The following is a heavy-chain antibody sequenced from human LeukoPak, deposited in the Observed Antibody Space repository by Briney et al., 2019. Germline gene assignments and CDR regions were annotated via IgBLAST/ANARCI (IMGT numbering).Heavy chain of an antibody. Sequence: GGSLRLSCAASGFTFSSYAMSWVRQAPGKGLEWVSAISGSGGSTYYADSVKGRFTISRDNSKNTLYLQMNSLRAEDTAVHYCAKAILWFGELDYWGQGTLVTVSS. J-gene: IGHJ4*02. V-gene: IGHV3-23*01. CDR2: ISGSGGST. CDR3: AKAILWFGELDY. D-gene: IGHD3-10*01. CDR1: GFTFSSYA.